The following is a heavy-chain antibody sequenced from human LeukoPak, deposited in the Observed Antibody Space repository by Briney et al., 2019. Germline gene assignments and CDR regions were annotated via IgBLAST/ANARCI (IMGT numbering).Heavy chain of an antibody. Sequence: SETLSLTCTVSGGSISSSSYYWGWIRQPPGKGLEWIGSIYYSGSTYYNPSLKSRVTISVDTSKNQFSLKLSSVTAADTAVYYCARVISPSPYYYYYMDVWGKGTTVTVSS. D-gene: IGHD3/OR15-3a*01. J-gene: IGHJ6*03. CDR1: GGSISSSSYY. CDR2: IYYSGST. V-gene: IGHV4-39*07. CDR3: ARVISPSPYYYYYMDV.